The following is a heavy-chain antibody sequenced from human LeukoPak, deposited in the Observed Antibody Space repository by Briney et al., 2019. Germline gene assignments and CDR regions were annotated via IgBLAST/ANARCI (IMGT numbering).Heavy chain of an antibody. D-gene: IGHD4-23*01. J-gene: IGHJ4*02. V-gene: IGHV4-61*02. CDR2: IYTSGST. CDR1: GGSISSRAYY. Sequence: SETLSLTCTVSGGSISSRAYYWTWIRQPAGMGLEWVGRIYTSGSTDYNSSLKSRVTISVDTSKNQLSLKLTSVTAADTAVYYCAREPPYGGNHFFDYWGQGTLVTVSS. CDR3: AREPPYGGNHFFDY.